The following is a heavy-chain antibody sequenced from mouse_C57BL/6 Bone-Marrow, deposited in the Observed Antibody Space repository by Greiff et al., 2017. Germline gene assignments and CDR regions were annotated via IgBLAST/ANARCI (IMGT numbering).Heavy chain of an antibody. CDR3: ARRDGYPFAY. CDR2: ISSGGSYT. D-gene: IGHD2-3*01. CDR1: GFTFSSYG. J-gene: IGHJ3*01. V-gene: IGHV5-6*01. Sequence: EVHLVESGGDLVKPGGSLKLSCEASGFTFSSYGMSWVRQTPDKRLEWVATISSGGSYTYYPDSVKGRFTISRDNAKNTLDLQMSRLKSEDTAMYYCARRDGYPFAYWGQGTLVTVSA.